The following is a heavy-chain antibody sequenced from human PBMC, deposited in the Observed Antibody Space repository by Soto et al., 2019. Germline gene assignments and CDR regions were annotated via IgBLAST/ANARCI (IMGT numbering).Heavy chain of an antibody. V-gene: IGHV1-69*01. J-gene: IGHJ6*02. CDR2: IIPIFGTA. D-gene: IGHD6-13*01. CDR1: GGTFSSYA. CDR3: ARGVIAAAGNHYYYYGMDV. Sequence: QVQLVQSGAEVKKPGSSVKVSCKASGGTFSSYAISWVRQAPGQGLEWMGGIIPIFGTAHYAQKFQGRVTITADESTSTAYMELSSLRSEDTAVYYCARGVIAAAGNHYYYYGMDVWGQGTTVTVSS.